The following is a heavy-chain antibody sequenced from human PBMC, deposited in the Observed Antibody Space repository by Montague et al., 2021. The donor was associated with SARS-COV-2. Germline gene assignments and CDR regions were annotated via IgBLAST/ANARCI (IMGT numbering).Heavy chain of an antibody. V-gene: IGHV4-4*02. J-gene: IGHJ6*02. Sequence: SETLSLTCSVSGDSISTSTWWTWVRPTPGKGLECIGEIFHSGTINYNPSLKSRVSISVDKSNNQFSLMLSSLIAADTAVYYCATLSRRTAAGTRDYFGLDVWGQGTTVVVS. D-gene: IGHD6-13*01. CDR1: GDSISTSTW. CDR3: ATLSRRTAAGTRDYFGLDV. CDR2: IFHSGTI.